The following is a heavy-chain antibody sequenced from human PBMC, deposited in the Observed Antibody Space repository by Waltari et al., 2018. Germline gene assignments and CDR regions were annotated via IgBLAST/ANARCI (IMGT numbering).Heavy chain of an antibody. V-gene: IGHV4-39*01. D-gene: IGHD3-10*01. CDR3: ARGIDPYENNAGFGY. J-gene: IGHJ4*02. CDR1: GGSINSSSYY. Sequence: QLQLQESGPGLVKPSETLSLTCTVSGGSINSSSYYWAWIRQPPGKGLEWIGSIYYSGSTYYNPSLKSRVTVSVDASKNQFSLKLSSVTAADTAVYYCARGIDPYENNAGFGYWGQGTLVTVSS. CDR2: IYYSGST.